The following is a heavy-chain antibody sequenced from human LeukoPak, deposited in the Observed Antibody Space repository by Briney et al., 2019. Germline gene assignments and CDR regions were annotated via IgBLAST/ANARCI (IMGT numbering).Heavy chain of an antibody. CDR1: GGTFSSYT. J-gene: IGHJ5*02. CDR2: ISAYNGNT. V-gene: IGHV1-18*01. Sequence: GASVKVSCKASGGTFSSYTISWVRQAPGQGLEWMGWISAYNGNTNYAQKLQGRVTMTTDTSTSTAYMELRSLRSDDTAVYYCARERGALWFGDRPWGQGTLVTVSS. D-gene: IGHD3-10*01. CDR3: ARERGALWFGDRP.